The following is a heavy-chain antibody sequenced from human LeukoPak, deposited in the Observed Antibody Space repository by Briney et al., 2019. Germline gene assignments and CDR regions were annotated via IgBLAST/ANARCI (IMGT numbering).Heavy chain of an antibody. CDR3: ARDRPGGPYYYDSSGYTPFKDAFDI. J-gene: IGHJ3*02. CDR1: GYTFTSYA. D-gene: IGHD3-22*01. Sequence: ASVKASCKASGYTFTSYAMNWVRQAPGQGLEWMGWINTNTGNPTYAQGFTGRFVFSLDTSVSTAYLQISSLKAEDTAVYYCARDRPGGPYYYDSSGYTPFKDAFDIWGQGTMVTVSS. CDR2: INTNTGNP. V-gene: IGHV7-4-1*02.